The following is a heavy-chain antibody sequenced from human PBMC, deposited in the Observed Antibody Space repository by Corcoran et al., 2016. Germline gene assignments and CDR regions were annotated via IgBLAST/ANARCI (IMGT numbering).Heavy chain of an antibody. CDR2: INPDGSST. J-gene: IGHJ4*02. V-gene: IGHV3-74*01. D-gene: IGHD1-1*01. CDR1: GFSFSSYW. Sequence: EVQLVDSGGGLVQSGGSLRLSCAASGFSFSSYWIHWVRQAPGKGLVWVSRINPDGSSTSYADSVRGRFTISRDNAKNTLYLQMNSLRAEDTAVYYCTRATTTSVDYWGQGTLVSVSS. CDR3: TRATTTSVDY.